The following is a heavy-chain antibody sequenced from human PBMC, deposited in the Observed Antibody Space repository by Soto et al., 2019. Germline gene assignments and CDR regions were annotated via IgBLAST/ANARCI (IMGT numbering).Heavy chain of an antibody. CDR2: ISYDGSYK. Sequence: QVQLVESGGGVVQPGRSLRLSCAASGFTFSSYGMHWVRQAPGKGLEWVAVISYDGSYKYSADSVKGRFTISRDNSKNTLYLQMNSLTAEDTAVYYCAKEAPYSSSWTPNFDYWGQGTLVTVSS. V-gene: IGHV3-30*18. CDR3: AKEAPYSSSWTPNFDY. CDR1: GFTFSSYG. J-gene: IGHJ4*02. D-gene: IGHD6-13*01.